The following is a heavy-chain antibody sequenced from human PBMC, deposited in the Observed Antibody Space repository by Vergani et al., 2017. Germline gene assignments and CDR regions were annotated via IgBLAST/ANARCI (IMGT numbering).Heavy chain of an antibody. J-gene: IGHJ4*02. V-gene: IGHV4-30-4*08. CDR3: ARDPHSRSGYVGGFDY. CDR1: GGPISSGDYY. CDR2: IYYSGST. D-gene: IGHD5-12*01. Sequence: QVQLQESGPGLVKPSQTLSLTCTVSGGPISSGDYYWSWIRQPPGKGLEWIGYIYYSGSTYYNPSLKSRVTISVDTSKNQFSLKLSSVTAADTAVYYCARDPHSRSGYVGGFDYWGQGTLVTVSS.